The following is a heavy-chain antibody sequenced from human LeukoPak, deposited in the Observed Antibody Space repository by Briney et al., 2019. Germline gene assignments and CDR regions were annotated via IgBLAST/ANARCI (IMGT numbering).Heavy chain of an antibody. V-gene: IGHV1-8*03. CDR2: MNPNSGDR. CDR3: ARRIQVWSGDHYYYYMDV. J-gene: IGHJ6*03. Sequence: ASVKVSCKASGYTFSSYDINWVRQATGQGLEWMGWMNPNSGDRGYAQKFQGRVTITRNTSISTAYMELSSLKASDTAMYYCARRIQVWSGDHYYYYMDVWGKGTTVTVS. D-gene: IGHD5-18*01. CDR1: GYTFSSYD.